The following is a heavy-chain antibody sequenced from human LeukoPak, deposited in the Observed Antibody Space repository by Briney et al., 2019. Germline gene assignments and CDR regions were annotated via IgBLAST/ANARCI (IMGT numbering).Heavy chain of an antibody. CDR1: GFTFSNFA. Sequence: GGSLRLSCAASGFTFSNFAMHWVRQAPGKGLEYVSAINSNGGNTYYANSVRGRFTISRGNAKNTLDLHMGSLRAEDMAVYYCARSGYFDNTGYLDYWGQGTLVTVSS. D-gene: IGHD3-22*01. J-gene: IGHJ4*02. CDR3: ARSGYFDNTGYLDY. CDR2: INSNGGNT. V-gene: IGHV3-64*01.